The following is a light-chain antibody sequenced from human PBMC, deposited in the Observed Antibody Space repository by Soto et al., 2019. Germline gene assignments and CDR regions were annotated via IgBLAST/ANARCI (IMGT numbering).Light chain of an antibody. V-gene: IGKV3-15*01. Sequence: EIVMTQSPATLSVSPGERVTLSCRASQSVSNNLAWYQQNPGQAPRLLVSGAYSRATDIPARFSGGGSGTEFTLTITSLQSEDFAVYYCQRYNNWPLTFGGGTKVESK. J-gene: IGKJ4*01. CDR1: QSVSNN. CDR3: QRYNNWPLT. CDR2: GAY.